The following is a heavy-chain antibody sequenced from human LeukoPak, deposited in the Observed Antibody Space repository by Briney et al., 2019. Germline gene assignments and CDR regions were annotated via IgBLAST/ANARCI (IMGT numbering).Heavy chain of an antibody. CDR3: ARGWRIVVVPAAIRFDP. CDR1: GGSFSGYY. D-gene: IGHD2-2*01. J-gene: IGHJ5*02. Sequence: PSETLPLTCAVYGGSFSGYYWSWIRQPPGKGLEWIGEINHSGSTNYNPSLKSRVTISVDTSKNQFSLKLSSVTAADTAVYYCARGWRIVVVPAAIRFDPWGQGTLVTVSS. V-gene: IGHV4-34*01. CDR2: INHSGST.